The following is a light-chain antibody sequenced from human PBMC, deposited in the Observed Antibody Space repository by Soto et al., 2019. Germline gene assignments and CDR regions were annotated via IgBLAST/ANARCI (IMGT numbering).Light chain of an antibody. V-gene: IGKV3-20*01. CDR3: KQYSSSRT. Sequence: ELVLTQSPVTPSFSPGEIATLSCRASQSVSSNHLGWYQQKPGQAPRLLIYGGSSRATGIPVRFSGSGSEKDFTLTITRLEPEDFAVYYRKQYSSSRTFGQGTKVDIK. CDR2: GGS. J-gene: IGKJ1*01. CDR1: QSVSSNH.